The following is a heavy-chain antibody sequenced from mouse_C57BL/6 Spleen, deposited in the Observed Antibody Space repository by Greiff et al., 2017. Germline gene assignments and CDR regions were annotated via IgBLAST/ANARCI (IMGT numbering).Heavy chain of an antibody. D-gene: IGHD1-1*01. V-gene: IGHV7-3*01. CDR3: ARYYYGSSFDY. CDR1: GFTFTDYY. Sequence: DVMLVESGGGLVQPGGSLSLSCAASGFTFTDYYMSWVRQPPGKALEWLGFIRNKANGYTTEYSASVKGRFTISRDNSQSILYLQMNALRAEDSATYYCARYYYGSSFDYWGQGTTLTVSS. J-gene: IGHJ2*01. CDR2: IRNKANGYTT.